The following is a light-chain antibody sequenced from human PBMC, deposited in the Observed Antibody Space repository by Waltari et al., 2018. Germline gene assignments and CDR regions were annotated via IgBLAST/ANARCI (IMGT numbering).Light chain of an antibody. CDR1: QSVFYSSNNKNY. CDR2: WAS. CDR3: QQYYSTLPT. Sequence: DIVMTQSPDSLTVSLGERDTINCKSSQSVFYSSNNKNYLAWYQQKPGPPPKLLCYWASTRESVVPDRFSGSGSGTDFTLTISSLQAEDVAVYYCQQYYSTLPTFGPGTKVDIK. V-gene: IGKV4-1*01. J-gene: IGKJ3*01.